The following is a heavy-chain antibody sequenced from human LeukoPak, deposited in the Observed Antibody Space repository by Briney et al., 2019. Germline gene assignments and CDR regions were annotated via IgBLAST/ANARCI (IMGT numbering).Heavy chain of an antibody. CDR1: GYTFTSYG. V-gene: IGHV1-18*01. CDR3: ARDGPHYYDSSGYTNPRFDY. CDR2: ISAYNGNT. D-gene: IGHD3-22*01. Sequence: ASVKVSCKASGYTFTSYGISWVRQAPGQGLEWMGWISAYNGNTNYAQKLQGRVTKTTDTSTSTAYMELRSLRSDDTAVYYCARDGPHYYDSSGYTNPRFDYWGQGTLVTVSS. J-gene: IGHJ4*02.